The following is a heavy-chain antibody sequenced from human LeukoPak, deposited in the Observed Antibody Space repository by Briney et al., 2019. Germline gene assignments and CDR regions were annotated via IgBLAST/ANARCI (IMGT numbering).Heavy chain of an antibody. D-gene: IGHD6-25*01. V-gene: IGHV6-1*01. CDR3: ARGRASAFDV. J-gene: IGHJ3*01. CDR2: TYYTSKWNT. CDR1: RDSVSTSGVA. Sequence: QTLSLSCAISRDSVSTSGVAWNWVRQSPSRGLGWLGRTYYTSKWNTDYAVSVKSRIVVNPDTSKNQFSLQLNSVTSEDAAVYYCARGRASAFDVWGQGTMVSVSS.